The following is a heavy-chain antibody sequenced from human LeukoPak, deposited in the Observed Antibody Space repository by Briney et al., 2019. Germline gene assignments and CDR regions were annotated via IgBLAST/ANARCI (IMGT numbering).Heavy chain of an antibody. V-gene: IGHV3-21*01. Sequence: GGSLRLSCVASGFTFSSYSMNWVHQAPGKGLEWVSSISSSSSYIYYADSVKGRFTISRDNAKNSLYLQMNSLRAEDTAVYYCARDLYSSSSVAYWGQGTLVTVSS. CDR2: ISSSSSYI. CDR3: ARDLYSSSSVAY. CDR1: GFTFSSYS. J-gene: IGHJ4*02. D-gene: IGHD6-6*01.